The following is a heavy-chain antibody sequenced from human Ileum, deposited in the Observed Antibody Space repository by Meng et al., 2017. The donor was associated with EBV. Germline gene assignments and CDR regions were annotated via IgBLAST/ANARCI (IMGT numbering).Heavy chain of an antibody. J-gene: IGHJ4*02. Sequence: QVHRKGSGPGMVNPSQTLSLTCTVSGDSFNSPDYYWSWSRQPPEKGLEWIGYIYYSGSTYYNPSLKSRVSISGDTSNKQFSLKLTSVTAADTAVYYCARSPYSGSALPFFDYWGQGSLVTVSS. V-gene: IGHV4-30-4*01. CDR3: ARSPYSGSALPFFDY. CDR2: IYYSGST. D-gene: IGHD1-26*01. CDR1: GDSFNSPDYY.